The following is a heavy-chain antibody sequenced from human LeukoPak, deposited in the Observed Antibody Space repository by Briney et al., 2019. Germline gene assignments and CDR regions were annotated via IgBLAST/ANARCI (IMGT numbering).Heavy chain of an antibody. V-gene: IGHV1-46*01. Sequence: ASVKISCKAAGYTFTTYYMHWLRQAPGQGLEWMGIINPSGGATNYAQKFQGRVTMTGDTSTSTVYMDLSSLRSEDTAVYYCARGRTVPDAFDIWGQGTMVTVSS. CDR1: GYTFTTYY. CDR2: INPSGGAT. D-gene: IGHD4-17*01. CDR3: ARGRTVPDAFDI. J-gene: IGHJ3*02.